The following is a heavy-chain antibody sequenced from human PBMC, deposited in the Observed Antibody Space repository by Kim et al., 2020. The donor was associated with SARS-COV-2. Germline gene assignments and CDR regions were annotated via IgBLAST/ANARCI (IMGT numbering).Heavy chain of an antibody. CDR3: ASPLGY. J-gene: IGHJ4*02. CDR2: TSGST. V-gene: IGHV4-4*07. D-gene: IGHD3-10*01. Sequence: TSGSTNYNPSLKSRVTMSVDTAKNQFSLKLSSVTAADTAVYYCASPLGYWGQGTLVTVSS.